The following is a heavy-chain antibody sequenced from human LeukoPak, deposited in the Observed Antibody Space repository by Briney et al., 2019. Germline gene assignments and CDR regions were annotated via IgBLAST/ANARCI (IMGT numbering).Heavy chain of an antibody. J-gene: IGHJ4*02. V-gene: IGHV3-30*02. D-gene: IGHD3-10*01. CDR1: GFTFSSYG. Sequence: GGSLRLSCAASGFTFSSYGMHWVRQAPGKGLEWVAFIRYDGSNKYYADSVKGRFTISRDNSKNTLYLQMNSLRAEDTAVYYCAKSPFIFYGSGSYLDYWGQGTLVTVSS. CDR3: AKSPFIFYGSGSYLDY. CDR2: IRYDGSNK.